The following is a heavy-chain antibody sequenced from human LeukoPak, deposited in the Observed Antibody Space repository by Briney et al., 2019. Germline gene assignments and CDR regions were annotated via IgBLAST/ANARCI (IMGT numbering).Heavy chain of an antibody. V-gene: IGHV3-74*01. CDR2: INSDGSST. CDR3: ARVRYYYGSGSYYVPGYYYMDV. CDR1: GFTFSSYG. J-gene: IGHJ6*03. D-gene: IGHD3-10*01. Sequence: GGSLRLSCAASGFTFSSYGMHWVRHAPGKGLVWVSRINSDGSSTSYADSVKGRFTISRDNAKNTLYLQMNSLRAEDTAVYYCARVRYYYGSGSYYVPGYYYMDVWGKGTTVTVSS.